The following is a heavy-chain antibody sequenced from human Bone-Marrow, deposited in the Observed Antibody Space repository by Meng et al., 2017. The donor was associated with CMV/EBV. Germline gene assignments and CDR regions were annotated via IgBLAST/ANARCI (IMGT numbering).Heavy chain of an antibody. CDR3: ARRYCSSTSCYKGSANDY. V-gene: IGHV3-23*03. Sequence: GESLKISCAASGFTFSRYGMSWVRQAPGKGLEWVSVMYSGGSSTFYADSVQGRFTISRDESKNTLYLQMNSLRAEDTAVYYCARRYCSSTSCYKGSANDYWGQGTLVTVSS. CDR2: MYSGGSST. D-gene: IGHD2-2*02. J-gene: IGHJ4*02. CDR1: GFTFSRYG.